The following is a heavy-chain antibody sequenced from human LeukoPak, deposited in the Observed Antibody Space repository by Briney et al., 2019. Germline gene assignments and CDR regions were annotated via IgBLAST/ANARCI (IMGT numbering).Heavy chain of an antibody. CDR3: ARDGYSYGRLFDY. CDR2: IIPIFGTA. V-gene: IGHV1-69*05. D-gene: IGHD5-18*01. Sequence: SVKVSCKASGGTFSSYAISWVRQAPGQGLEWMGRIIPIFGTANYAQKFQGRVTITMDESTSTAYMELSSLRSEDTAVYYCARDGYSYGRLFDYWGQGTLVTVSS. CDR1: GGTFSSYA. J-gene: IGHJ4*02.